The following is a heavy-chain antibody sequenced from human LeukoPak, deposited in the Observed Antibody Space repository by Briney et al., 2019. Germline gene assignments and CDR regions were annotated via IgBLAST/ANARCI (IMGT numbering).Heavy chain of an antibody. D-gene: IGHD3-22*01. Sequence: GGSLRLSCAASGFTVSTKFMSWVRQAPGKGLEWVSVIYDGGITYYADSVKGGFTISGDNSKNMLFLQMNSLRAEDTAVYYCARFYDTSGYLDCWGQGTLVTVSS. CDR2: IYDGGIT. CDR3: ARFYDTSGYLDC. V-gene: IGHV3-66*01. CDR1: GFTVSTKF. J-gene: IGHJ4*02.